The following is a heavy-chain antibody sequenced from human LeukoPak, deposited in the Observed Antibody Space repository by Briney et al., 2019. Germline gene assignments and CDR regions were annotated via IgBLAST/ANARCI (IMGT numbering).Heavy chain of an antibody. V-gene: IGHV3-30*02. Sequence: GGSLRLSCAASGFTFSSYGMHWVRQAPGKGLEWVAFIRYDGSNKYYADSVKGRFTISRDNSKNTLHLQMNSLRAEDTAVYYCAKDSSSSWYGWFDPWGQGTLVTVSS. CDR1: GFTFSSYG. J-gene: IGHJ5*02. D-gene: IGHD6-13*01. CDR2: IRYDGSNK. CDR3: AKDSSSSWYGWFDP.